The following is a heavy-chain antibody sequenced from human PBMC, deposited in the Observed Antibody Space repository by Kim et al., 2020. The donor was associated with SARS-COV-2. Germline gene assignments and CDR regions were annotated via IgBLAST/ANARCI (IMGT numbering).Heavy chain of an antibody. V-gene: IGHV3-7*03. CDR2: ISPDGGVK. Sequence: GGSLRLSCAASGFIFNNFWMNWVRQAPGKGLEWVDNISPDGGVKKYVDFVMGRFTISRDNAQRLVYLELNSLRAEDTAVYYCVRAFSSSKLDPWGQGTLVTVSS. CDR1: GFIFNNFW. D-gene: IGHD6-6*01. CDR3: VRAFSSSKLDP. J-gene: IGHJ5*02.